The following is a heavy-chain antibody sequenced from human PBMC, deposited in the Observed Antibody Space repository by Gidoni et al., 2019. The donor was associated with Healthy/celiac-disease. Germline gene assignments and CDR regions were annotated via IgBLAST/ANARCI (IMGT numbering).Heavy chain of an antibody. V-gene: IGHV4-59*01. Sequence: QVQLPESGPGLVKPSGTLSLTCTVSGGSISSYYWSWIRQPPGKGLEWIGYIYYSGSTNYNPSLKSRVTISVDTSKNQFSLKLSSVTAADTAVYYCARGGLRWSYFDYWGQGTLVTVSS. CDR1: GGSISSYY. J-gene: IGHJ4*02. D-gene: IGHD4-17*01. CDR2: IYYSGST. CDR3: ARGGLRWSYFDY.